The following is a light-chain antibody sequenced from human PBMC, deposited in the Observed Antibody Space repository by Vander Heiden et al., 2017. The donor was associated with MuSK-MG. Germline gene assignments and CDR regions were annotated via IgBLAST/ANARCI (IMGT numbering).Light chain of an antibody. Sequence: DVQMNQSPSSLSASVGDRVTISCRASQSITNYLNWYQQKPGEAPKLLIYAASSLKSGVPSRFIGSGSGTDFTLTISSLQAEDFATYFCQQTYSSPITFGQGTRLEIK. J-gene: IGKJ5*01. CDR1: QSITNY. V-gene: IGKV1-39*01. CDR2: AAS. CDR3: QQTYSSPIT.